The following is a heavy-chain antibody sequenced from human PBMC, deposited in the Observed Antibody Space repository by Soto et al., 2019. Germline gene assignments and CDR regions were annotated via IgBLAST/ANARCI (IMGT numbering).Heavy chain of an antibody. D-gene: IGHD3-22*01. CDR3: ARGGYYDSSGYPSY. Sequence: LRLSCAASGFTFSSYSMNWVRQAPGKGLEWVSYISSSSSTIYYADSVKGRFTISRDNAKNSLYLQMNSLRDEDTAVYYCARGGYYDSSGYPSYWGQGTLVTVS. J-gene: IGHJ4*02. CDR1: GFTFSSYS. CDR2: ISSSSSTI. V-gene: IGHV3-48*02.